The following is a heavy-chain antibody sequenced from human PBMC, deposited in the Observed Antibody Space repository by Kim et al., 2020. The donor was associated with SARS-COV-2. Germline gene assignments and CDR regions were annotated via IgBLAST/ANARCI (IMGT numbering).Heavy chain of an antibody. CDR2: IYYSGST. CDR1: GGSISSSSYY. Sequence: SETLSLTCTVSGGSISSSSYYWGWIRQPPGKGLEWIGSIYYSGSTYYNPSLKSRVTISVDTSKNQFSLKLSSVTAADTALYYCARHRRGWPQTLPDSFD. CDR3: ARHRRGWPQTLPDSFD. V-gene: IGHV4-39*01. D-gene: IGHD2-15*01. J-gene: IGHJ4*01.